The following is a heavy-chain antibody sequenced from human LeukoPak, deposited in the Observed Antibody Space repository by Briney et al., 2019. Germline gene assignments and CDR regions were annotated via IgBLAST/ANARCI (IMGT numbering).Heavy chain of an antibody. Sequence: PSETLSLTCTVSGGSISSSSYYWGWIRQPPGKGLEWIGSIYNSGSTYYNPSLKSRVTISVDTSKNQFSLKLSSVTAADTAVYYCARLRGSSINIWGQGTMVTVSS. D-gene: IGHD2-2*01. CDR2: IYNSGST. CDR1: GGSISSSSYY. J-gene: IGHJ3*02. V-gene: IGHV4-39*01. CDR3: ARLRGSSINI.